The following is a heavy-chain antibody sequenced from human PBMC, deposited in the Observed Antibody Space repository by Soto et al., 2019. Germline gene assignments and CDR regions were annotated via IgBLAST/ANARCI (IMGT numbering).Heavy chain of an antibody. CDR1: GGTFSSYA. CDR3: ARGGGSSGSSGWPFDY. Sequence: QVQLVQSGAEVKKPGSSVKVSCKASGGTFSSYAISWVRQAPGQGLEWMGGIIPIFGTANYAQKFQGRVTITADEPTSTAYMALSGLRSEDTAVYYCARGGGSSGSSGWPFDYWGQGTLVTVSS. CDR2: IIPIFGTA. D-gene: IGHD6-19*01. V-gene: IGHV1-69*12. J-gene: IGHJ4*02.